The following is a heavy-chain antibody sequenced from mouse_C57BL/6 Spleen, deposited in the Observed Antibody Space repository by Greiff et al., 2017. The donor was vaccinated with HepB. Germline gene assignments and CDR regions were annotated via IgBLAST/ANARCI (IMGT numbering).Heavy chain of an antibody. CDR2: IYPGSGST. CDR3: ARDYDYDDDTWFAY. CDR1: GYTFTSYW. Sequence: VQLQQPGAELVKPGASVKMSCKASGYTFTSYWITWVKQRPGQGLEWIGDIYPGSGSTNYNEKFKSKATLTVDTSSSTAYMQLSSLTSEDSAVYYCARDYDYDDDTWFAYWGQGTLVTVSA. J-gene: IGHJ3*01. D-gene: IGHD2-4*01. V-gene: IGHV1-55*01.